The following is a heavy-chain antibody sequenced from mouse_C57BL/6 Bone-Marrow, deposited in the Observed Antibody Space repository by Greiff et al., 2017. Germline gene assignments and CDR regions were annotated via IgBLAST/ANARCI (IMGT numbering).Heavy chain of an antibody. CDR3: ASPGRDY. V-gene: IGHV3-6*01. CDR2: ISYDGGN. Sequence: EVKLQQSGPGLVKPSQSLSLTCSVTGYSITSGYYWNWIRKFPGNKLEWMGYISYDGGNNYNPKLKNRISITRDKSTNQFYLKLSSVTTEDTATYYCASPGRDYWCQGTTLTVSA. J-gene: IGHJ2*01. CDR1: GYSITSGYY.